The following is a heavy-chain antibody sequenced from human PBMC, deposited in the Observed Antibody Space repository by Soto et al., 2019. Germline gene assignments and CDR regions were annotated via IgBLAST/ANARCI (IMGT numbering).Heavy chain of an antibody. V-gene: IGHV4-31*03. D-gene: IGHD3-10*01. CDR3: ARETTMVRGPGMDV. J-gene: IGHJ6*02. Sequence: SETLSLTCTVSGGSIGSGGYYWSWIRQHPGKGLEWIGYIYYSGSTYYNPSLKSRVTISVDTSKNQFSLKLSSVTAADTAVYYCARETTMVRGPGMDVWGQGTTVTV. CDR1: GGSIGSGGYY. CDR2: IYYSGST.